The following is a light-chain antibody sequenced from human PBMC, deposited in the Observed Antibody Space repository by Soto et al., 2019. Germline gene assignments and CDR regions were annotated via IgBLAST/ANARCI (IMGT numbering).Light chain of an antibody. CDR1: SSDVGAYNY. V-gene: IGLV2-8*01. CDR3: TSYVGNNIWV. CDR2: EVT. J-gene: IGLJ3*02. Sequence: QSVLTQPPSASGSPGQSVTISCTGTSSDVGAYNYVSWYQQYPDKAPKLMIYEVTKRPSGVPDRFSGSKSGNTASLTVSGLQAEDEADYYCTSYVGNNIWVFGGGTKLTVL.